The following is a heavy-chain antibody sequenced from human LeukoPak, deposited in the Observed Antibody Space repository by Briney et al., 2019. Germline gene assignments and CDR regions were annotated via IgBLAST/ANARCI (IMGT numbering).Heavy chain of an antibody. CDR1: GFTFSSYG. CDR3: GAWYNWNYH. D-gene: IGHD6-19*01. V-gene: IGHV3-33*01. Sequence: PRGSLRLSCAASGFTFSSYGMHWVRQAPGKGLEWVAVIWYDGSNKYYADSVKGRFTISRDNSKNTLYLQMNSLRAEDTAVYYCGAWYNWNYHWGQGTLVTVSS. CDR2: IWYDGSNK. J-gene: IGHJ5*02.